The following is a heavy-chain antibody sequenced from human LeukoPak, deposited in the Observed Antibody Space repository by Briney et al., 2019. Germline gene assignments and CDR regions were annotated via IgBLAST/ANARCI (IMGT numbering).Heavy chain of an antibody. CDR3: ARTTRRYCSSTSCYPWFDP. CDR2: IYHNGRT. CDR1: GGSISNTNYY. D-gene: IGHD2-2*01. V-gene: IGHV4-39*07. Sequence: PSETLSLTCFVSGGSISNTNYYWAWIRQPPGKGLEYIGSIYHNGRTYYNPSLTSRVTMSVDTSKHQFSLKLSSVTAADTAVYYCARTTRRYCSSTSCYPWFDPWGQGTLVTVSS. J-gene: IGHJ5*02.